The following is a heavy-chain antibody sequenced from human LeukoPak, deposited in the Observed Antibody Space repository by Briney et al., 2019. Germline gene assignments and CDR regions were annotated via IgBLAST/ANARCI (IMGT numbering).Heavy chain of an antibody. J-gene: IGHJ3*02. V-gene: IGHV3-21*01. CDR3: ARGTMKYRAFDI. CDR1: TFTFSSYS. CDR2: ISSRSSYI. Sequence: GGSMRLSCAASTFTFSSYSMNWVRQAPRKGLEWVSSISSRSSYIYYADSVKGRFTISRDNAKNSLYLQMNSLRAEDTAVYYCARGTMKYRAFDIWGQGTMVTVSS. D-gene: IGHD3-22*01.